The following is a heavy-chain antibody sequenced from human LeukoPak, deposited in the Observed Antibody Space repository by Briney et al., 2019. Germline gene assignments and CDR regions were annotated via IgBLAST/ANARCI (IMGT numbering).Heavy chain of an antibody. CDR1: GGSISSSSYY. V-gene: IGHV4-39*07. CDR3: VRVGSYYFDY. D-gene: IGHD1-26*01. J-gene: IGHJ4*02. Sequence: SETLSLTCTVSGGSISSSSYYWGWIRQPPGKGLEWIGSIYYSGSTYYNPSLKSRVTISVDTSKNQFSLKLSSVTAADTAVYYCVRVGSYYFDYWGQGTLVTVSS. CDR2: IYYSGST.